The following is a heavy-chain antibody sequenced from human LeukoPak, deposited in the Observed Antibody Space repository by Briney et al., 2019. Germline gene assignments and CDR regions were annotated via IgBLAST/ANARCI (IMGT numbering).Heavy chain of an antibody. V-gene: IGHV4-59*08. CDR3: ARSTYYDILTDYRGCFDI. CDR1: GGSISSYY. CDR2: IYYSGST. D-gene: IGHD3-9*01. J-gene: IGHJ3*02. Sequence: PSETLSLTCTVSGGSISSYYWSWIRQPPGKGLEWIGYIYYSGSTNYNPSLKSRVTISVDTSKNQFSLKLSSVTAADTAVYYCARSTYYDILTDYRGCFDIWGQGTMATVSS.